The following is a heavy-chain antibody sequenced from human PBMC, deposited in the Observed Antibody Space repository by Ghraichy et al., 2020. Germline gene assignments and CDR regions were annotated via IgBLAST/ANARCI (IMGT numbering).Heavy chain of an antibody. CDR2: INHSGST. D-gene: IGHD2-15*01. CDR3: ARSALLHCSGGSCYAIYYYYGMDV. CDR1: GGSFSGYY. Sequence: SETLTLTCAVYGGSFSGYYWSWIRQPPGKGLEWIGEINHSGSTNYNPSLKSRVTISVDTSKNQFSLKLSSVTAADTAVYYCARSALLHCSGGSCYAIYYYYGMDVWGQGTTVTVSS. V-gene: IGHV4-34*01. J-gene: IGHJ6*02.